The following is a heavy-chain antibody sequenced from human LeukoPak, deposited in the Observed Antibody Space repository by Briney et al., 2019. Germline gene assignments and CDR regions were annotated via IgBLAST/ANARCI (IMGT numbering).Heavy chain of an antibody. CDR3: ARDEHGSGSYYNFDY. CDR2: ISGGSVDR. V-gene: IGHV3-21*01. Sequence: GGSLRLSCAASGFTFSIYGMNWGRPAPGKGLEWVSSISGGSVDRYYADSVKGRFTISRDNAKTSLYLQMNSLRAEDTAVYYCARDEHGSGSYYNFDYWGQGTLVTVSS. J-gene: IGHJ4*02. D-gene: IGHD3-10*01. CDR1: GFTFSIYG.